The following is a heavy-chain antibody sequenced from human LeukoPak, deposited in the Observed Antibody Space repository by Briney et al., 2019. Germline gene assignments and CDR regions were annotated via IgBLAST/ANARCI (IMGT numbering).Heavy chain of an antibody. CDR1: GFTFSSYA. CDR2: IRYDGSNK. D-gene: IGHD5-12*01. J-gene: IGHJ6*03. Sequence: GGSLRLSCAASGFTFSSYAMTWVRQAPGKGLEWVAFIRYDGSNKYYADSVKGRFTISRDNSKNTLYLQMNSLRAEDTAVYYCAKDPSPKWLRGYYYYYMDVWGKGTTVTVSS. V-gene: IGHV3-30*02. CDR3: AKDPSPKWLRGYYYYYMDV.